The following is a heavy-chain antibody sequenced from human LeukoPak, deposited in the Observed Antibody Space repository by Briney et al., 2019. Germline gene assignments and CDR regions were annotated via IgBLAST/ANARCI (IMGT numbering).Heavy chain of an antibody. D-gene: IGHD5-18*01. CDR1: GFTFDDYA. CDR3: AKDSAPAGYSYGSVDY. CDR2: ISWNSGSV. V-gene: IGHV3-9*01. Sequence: GGSLRLSCAASGFTFDDYAMHWVRHAPGKGLEWVSGISWNSGSVGYADSVKGRFTISRDNAKNSLYLQMNSLRAEDTALYYCAKDSAPAGYSYGSVDYWGQGTLVTVSS. J-gene: IGHJ4*02.